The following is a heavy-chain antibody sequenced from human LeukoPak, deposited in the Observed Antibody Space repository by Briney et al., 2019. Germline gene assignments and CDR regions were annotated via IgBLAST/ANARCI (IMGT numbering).Heavy chain of an antibody. J-gene: IGHJ4*02. Sequence: SGGSLRLSCATSGFTFSNSDMNWVRQAPGKGLEWVSSITTTSPYIYYADSVRGRFTISRDNAKNSLYLHMNSLRAEDTAVYYCARGVRTSDYFDYWGQGTLVTVSS. CDR2: ITTTSPYI. CDR3: ARGVRTSDYFDY. D-gene: IGHD1-1*01. CDR1: GFTFSNSD. V-gene: IGHV3-21*01.